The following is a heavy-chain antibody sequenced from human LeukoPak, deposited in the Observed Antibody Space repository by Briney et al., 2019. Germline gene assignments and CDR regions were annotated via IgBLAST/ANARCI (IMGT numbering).Heavy chain of an antibody. D-gene: IGHD2-15*01. CDR1: GYTFTGYY. J-gene: IGHJ5*02. CDR2: INPNSGGT. CDR3: ARALPLGYRSGGSCPTGVWFDP. Sequence: ASVKVSCKASGYTFTGYYMHWVRQAPGQGLEWMGWINPNSGGTNYAQKFQGRVTMTRDTSISTAYMELSRLRSDDTAVYYCARALPLGYRSGGSCPTGVWFDPWGQGTLVTVSS. V-gene: IGHV1-2*02.